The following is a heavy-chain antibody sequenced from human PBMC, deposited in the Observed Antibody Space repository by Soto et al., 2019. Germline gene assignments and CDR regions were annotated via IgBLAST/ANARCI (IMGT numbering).Heavy chain of an antibody. CDR3: ARDYDGFDY. V-gene: IGHV4-4*02. Sequence: SETLSLTCDVSSVSITSSNWWTWVRQPPGKGLEWLGKISHSGTVNYNATLRSRVTISVDKPKNQGSLKLMSVNAADTAVYYCARDYDGFDYWGPGIPVTVSS. CDR2: ISHSGTV. D-gene: IGHD3-16*01. CDR1: SVSITSSNW. J-gene: IGHJ4*02.